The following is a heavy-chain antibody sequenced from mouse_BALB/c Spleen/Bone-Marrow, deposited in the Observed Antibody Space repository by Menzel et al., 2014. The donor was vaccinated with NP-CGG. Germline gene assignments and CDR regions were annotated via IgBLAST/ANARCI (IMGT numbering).Heavy chain of an antibody. Sequence: QVQLQQPGAELVRPGSSVKISCKSSGYVFSTYWINWVKRRPGQGLEWIGQIYPGDGDTDFNGKFKDKATLTADESSNTAYMQLSSLTSEDSAVYFCARGGISVDYWGQGTTLAVSS. CDR2: IYPGDGDT. J-gene: IGHJ2*01. CDR1: GYVFSTYW. V-gene: IGHV1-80*01. CDR3: ARGGISVDY.